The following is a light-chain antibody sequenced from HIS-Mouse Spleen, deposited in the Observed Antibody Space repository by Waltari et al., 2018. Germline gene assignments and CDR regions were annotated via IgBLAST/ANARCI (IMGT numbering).Light chain of an antibody. V-gene: IGKV3-15*01. CDR2: GAS. Sequence: EIGMTQSPATLSVSPGERATLPCRASQSVSSNLAWYQQKPGQAPRLLIYGASTRATCIPARFSGSGSGTEFTLTISSMQSEDFAVYCCQQYNNWPRTFGQGTKVEIK. CDR3: QQYNNWPRT. J-gene: IGKJ1*01. CDR1: QSVSSN.